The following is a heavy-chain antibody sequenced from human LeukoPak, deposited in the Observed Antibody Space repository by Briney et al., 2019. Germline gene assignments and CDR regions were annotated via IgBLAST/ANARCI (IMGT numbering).Heavy chain of an antibody. J-gene: IGHJ4*02. CDR1: GFTFSSYW. CDR2: IDTDGSDT. CDR3: VRDRYPAAREFDY. D-gene: IGHD2-2*01. V-gene: IGHV3-74*01. Sequence: PGGSLRLSCAASGFTFSSYWMHWVRQAPGKGLVWVSRIDTDGSDTSYADSVKGRFTISRDNAKNTLYLQMNSLRAEDTGVYYCVRDRYPAAREFDYWGQGTLVTVSS.